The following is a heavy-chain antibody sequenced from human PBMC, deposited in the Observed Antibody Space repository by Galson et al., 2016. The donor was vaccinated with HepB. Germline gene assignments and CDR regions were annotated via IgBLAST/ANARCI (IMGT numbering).Heavy chain of an antibody. Sequence: SVKVSCKASGNSFSNYAMHWVRQAPGQSLEWMGWINAGNGNTKYSEKFHDGVTLTRETSARTAYMELSSLRSEDTAVYFCARLWTGDTSYDAFDIWGQGTMVTVSS. J-gene: IGHJ3*02. V-gene: IGHV1-3*01. CDR2: INAGNGNT. D-gene: IGHD3/OR15-3a*01. CDR3: ARLWTGDTSYDAFDI. CDR1: GNSFSNYA.